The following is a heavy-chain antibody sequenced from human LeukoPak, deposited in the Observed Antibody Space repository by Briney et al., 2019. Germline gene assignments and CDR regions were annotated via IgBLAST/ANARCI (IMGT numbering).Heavy chain of an antibody. V-gene: IGHV3-33*06. CDR1: GFIFSNCG. CDR3: AKVREMATITSFDY. Sequence: GGSLRLFCAASGFIFSNCGIHWVRQAPGKGLEWVAVVWIDGTNKYYADSVKGRFTISRDNSKNTVYLQMNSLRDEDTAVYYCAKVREMATITSFDYWGQGTLVTVSS. J-gene: IGHJ4*02. D-gene: IGHD5-24*01. CDR2: VWIDGTNK.